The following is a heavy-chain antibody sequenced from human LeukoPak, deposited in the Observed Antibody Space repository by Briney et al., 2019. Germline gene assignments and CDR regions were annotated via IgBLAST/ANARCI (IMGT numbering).Heavy chain of an antibody. Sequence: SETLSLTCTVSGGSMSSSNYYWGWIRQPPGKGLEWIGSIYYTGSTYYNPSLKSRVTLLVDTSKNQFSLKLSSVAAADTAVYYCAREPNRWLQSNWYFDLWGRGTLVTVSS. CDR1: GGSMSSSNYY. J-gene: IGHJ2*01. CDR3: AREPNRWLQSNWYFDL. CDR2: IYYTGST. D-gene: IGHD5-24*01. V-gene: IGHV4-39*07.